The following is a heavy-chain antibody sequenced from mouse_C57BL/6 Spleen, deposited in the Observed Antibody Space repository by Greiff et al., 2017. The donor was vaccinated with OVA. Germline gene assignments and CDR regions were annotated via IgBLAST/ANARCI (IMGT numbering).Heavy chain of an antibody. CDR3: ARLRAVVASDYAMDY. Sequence: QVQLQQPGAELVRPGSSVKLSCKASGYTFTSYWMHWVKQRPIQGLEWIGNIDPSDSETHYNQKFKDKATLTVDKSSSTAYMQLSSLTSEDSAVYYCARLRAVVASDYAMDYWGQGTSVTVSS. V-gene: IGHV1-52*01. D-gene: IGHD1-1*01. CDR1: GYTFTSYW. CDR2: IDPSDSET. J-gene: IGHJ4*01.